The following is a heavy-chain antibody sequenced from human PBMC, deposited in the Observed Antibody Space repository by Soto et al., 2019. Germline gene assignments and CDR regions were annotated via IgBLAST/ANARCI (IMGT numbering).Heavy chain of an antibody. CDR3: TGAPHCGGGTCNTGHSYYGLHV. Sequence: GGSLRLSCGVSGFCFSRYWLHWVRQAPGKGLVWVSRINPDGRSTDYADSVQGRFTVSRDNAKNMLFLQIHSLRAEDTAGYYCTGAPHCGGGTCNTGHSYYGLHVWGPGTTVTVSS. CDR1: GFCFSRYW. CDR2: INPDGRST. J-gene: IGHJ6*02. V-gene: IGHV3-74*01. D-gene: IGHD2-15*01.